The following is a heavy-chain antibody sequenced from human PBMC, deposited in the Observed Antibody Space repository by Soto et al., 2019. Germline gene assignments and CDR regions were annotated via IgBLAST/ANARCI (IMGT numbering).Heavy chain of an antibody. Sequence: SETLSLTCAVYGGSFSGYYWSWIRQPPGKGLEWIGEINHSGSTNYNPSLKSRVTISVDTSKNQFSLKLSSVTAADTAVYYCARVRVRVTMVRGVAPYYYGMGGWGQGTTVTVSS. CDR3: ARVRVRVTMVRGVAPYYYGMGG. CDR1: GGSFSGYY. D-gene: IGHD3-10*01. J-gene: IGHJ6*02. V-gene: IGHV4-34*01. CDR2: INHSGST.